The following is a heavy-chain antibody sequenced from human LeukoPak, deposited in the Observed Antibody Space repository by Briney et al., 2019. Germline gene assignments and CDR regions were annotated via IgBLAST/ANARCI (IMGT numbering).Heavy chain of an antibody. CDR3: ARRGWLRPSDGLTYYFDY. Sequence: SETLSLTCTVSGGSISSSSYYWGWIRQPPGKGLEWIGSIYYSGSTYYNPSLKSRVTISVDTSKNQFSLKLSSVTAADTAVYYCARRGWLRPSDGLTYYFDYWGQGTLVTVSS. J-gene: IGHJ4*02. CDR2: IYYSGST. D-gene: IGHD5-12*01. CDR1: GGSISSSSYY. V-gene: IGHV4-39*01.